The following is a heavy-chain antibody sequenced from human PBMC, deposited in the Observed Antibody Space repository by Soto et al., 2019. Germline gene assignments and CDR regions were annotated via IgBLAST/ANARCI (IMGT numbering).Heavy chain of an antibody. V-gene: IGHV1-46*01. D-gene: IGHD3-16*01. Sequence: QVQLVQSGAEVKKPGASVKVSCKASGYTFTNYYIHWVRQAPGQGLEWMGMIHPGGGGTRYAQKFQGRVNMPRDTSASTVYMEVSSLRSEDTAVYYCARGHGAYFDSWGQGALVTVSS. CDR2: IHPGGGGT. CDR1: GYTFTNYY. CDR3: ARGHGAYFDS. J-gene: IGHJ4*02.